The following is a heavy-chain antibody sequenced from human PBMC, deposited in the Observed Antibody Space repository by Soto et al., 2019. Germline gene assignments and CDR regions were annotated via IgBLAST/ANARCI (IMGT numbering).Heavy chain of an antibody. J-gene: IGHJ4*02. CDR3: ARGYSSGPDY. V-gene: IGHV3-74*01. CDR2: INSEGSTT. D-gene: IGHD6-19*01. CDR1: GFTFSNHW. Sequence: EVQLVESGGGLVQPGGSLRLSCAASGFTFSNHWMHWVRQAPGKGLVWVSRINSEGSTTTYADSVKGRFTISRDNAKNILYLQLNSLRAEDTALYYCARGYSSGPDYWGQGTLVTVSS.